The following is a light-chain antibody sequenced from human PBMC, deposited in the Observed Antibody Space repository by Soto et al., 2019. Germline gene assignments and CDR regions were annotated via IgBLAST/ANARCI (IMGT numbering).Light chain of an antibody. Sequence: DIVMTQSPAILSVSLGERATLSCLASQSISDNLAWYQQRSGQAPRLLIYGASTRATGVPARFSGSGSGTEFTLTLSSLQSDDFAIYYGQQYKSWPPLTFGGGTKVE. V-gene: IGKV3-15*01. CDR1: QSISDN. CDR2: GAS. CDR3: QQYKSWPPLT. J-gene: IGKJ4*01.